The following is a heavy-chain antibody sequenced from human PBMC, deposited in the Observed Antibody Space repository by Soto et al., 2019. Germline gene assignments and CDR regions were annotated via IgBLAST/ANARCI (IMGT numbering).Heavy chain of an antibody. CDR2: IGTTDDT. J-gene: IGHJ6*02. D-gene: IGHD3-16*01. V-gene: IGHV3-13*01. CDR1: GFTFNNYD. Sequence: EVQLVESGGGLVQPGGSLRLSCAASGFTFNNYDMYWIRQTTGKGLEWVSVIGTTDDTSYLDSVKGRFTISREDAKSSFYLEMNGLRAEDTAVYYCARSLAYTRTPLDVWGQGTTVTVSS. CDR3: ARSLAYTRTPLDV.